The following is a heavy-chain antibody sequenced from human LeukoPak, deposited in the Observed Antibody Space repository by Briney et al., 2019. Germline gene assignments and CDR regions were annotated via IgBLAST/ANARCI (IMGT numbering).Heavy chain of an antibody. CDR3: ARHLRYFDWLSVSYYYYYYMDV. CDR1: GGSISSYY. V-gene: IGHV4-39*01. J-gene: IGHJ6*03. Sequence: SETLSLTCTVSGGSISSYYWSWIRQPPGKGLEWIGSIYYSGSTYYNPSLKSRVTISVDTSKNQFSLKLSSVTAADTAVYYCARHLRYFDWLSVSYYYYYYMDVWGKGTTVTISS. D-gene: IGHD3-9*01. CDR2: IYYSGST.